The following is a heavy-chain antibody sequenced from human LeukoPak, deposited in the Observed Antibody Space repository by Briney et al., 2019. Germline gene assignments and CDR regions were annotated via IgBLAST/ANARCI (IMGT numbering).Heavy chain of an antibody. CDR2: ISSKSTYI. J-gene: IGHJ4*02. Sequence: PGGSLRLSCEVSGFTLSHYTMNWVRQAPGKGLEWVSSISSKSTYIYYTDSVKGRFTISRDDAKTSLYLQMNSLRDEDTALYYCTSTGGGFSFDYWGQGTLVTVSS. D-gene: IGHD3-16*01. CDR1: GFTLSHYT. CDR3: TSTGGGFSFDY. V-gene: IGHV3-21*01.